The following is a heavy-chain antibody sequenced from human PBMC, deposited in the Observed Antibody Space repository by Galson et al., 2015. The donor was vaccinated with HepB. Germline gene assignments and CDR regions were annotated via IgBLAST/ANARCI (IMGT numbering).Heavy chain of an antibody. V-gene: IGHV5-51*01. CDR1: GYSFTSYW. CDR3: ARYVQLWDDAFDI. D-gene: IGHD5-18*01. Sequence: QSGAEVTKPGESLKISCKGSGYSFTSYWIGWVRQMPGKGLEWMGVIYPGDSDTRYSPSFQGQVTISADKSISTAYPQWSSLKASDTAMYYCARYVQLWDDAFDIWGQGTMVTVSS. J-gene: IGHJ3*02. CDR2: IYPGDSDT.